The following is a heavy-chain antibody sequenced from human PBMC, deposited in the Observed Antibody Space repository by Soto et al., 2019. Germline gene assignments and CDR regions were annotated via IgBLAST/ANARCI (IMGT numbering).Heavy chain of an antibody. CDR2: IDSSGKFI. CDR3: ARDQMHDYNYDSSGYWRGAFDV. V-gene: IGHV3-21*01. Sequence: GGSPRLSCAASGFPFTTYTMNWVRQTPGKGLEWVSSIDSSGKFIYYADSMKGRFTISRDDAKKLLFLQMNSLRAEDTAVYYCARDQMHDYNYDSSGYWRGAFDVWGQGIRVTVSS. J-gene: IGHJ3*01. D-gene: IGHD3-22*01. CDR1: GFPFTTYT.